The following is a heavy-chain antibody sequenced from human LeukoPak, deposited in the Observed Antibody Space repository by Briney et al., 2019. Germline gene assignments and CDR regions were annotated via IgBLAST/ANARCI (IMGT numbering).Heavy chain of an antibody. CDR3: TTDYGSGWYEDY. D-gene: IGHD6-19*01. J-gene: IGHJ4*02. Sequence: PGGSLRLSCAASGLTVSNAWMHWIRQAPGKGLEWVGRIKRKTDGGTTDYAAPVKGRFTISRDDSKNTLYLQMNSLKTEDTAVYYCTTDYGSGWYEDYWGQGTLVTVSS. CDR2: IKRKTDGGTT. V-gene: IGHV3-15*01. CDR1: GLTVSNAW.